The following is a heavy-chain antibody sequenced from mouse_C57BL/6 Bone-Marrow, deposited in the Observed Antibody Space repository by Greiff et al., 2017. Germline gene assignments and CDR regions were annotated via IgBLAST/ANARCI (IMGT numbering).Heavy chain of an antibody. Sequence: DVKLQESVAELVRPGASVKLSCTASGFNIKNTYMHWVKQRPEQGLEWIGRIDPANGNTNYAPKFQGKATITADTSSNTAYLQLSSLTSEDTAIYFCASPNGSSYGYYDMDDWGQGTSVTVSS. CDR1: GFNIKNTY. V-gene: IGHV14-3*01. D-gene: IGHD1-1*01. CDR2: IDPANGNT. CDR3: ASPNGSSYGYYDMDD. J-gene: IGHJ4*01.